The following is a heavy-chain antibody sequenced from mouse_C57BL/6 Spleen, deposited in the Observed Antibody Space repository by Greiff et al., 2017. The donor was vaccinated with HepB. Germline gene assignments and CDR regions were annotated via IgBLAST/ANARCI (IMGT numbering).Heavy chain of an antibody. J-gene: IGHJ4*01. Sequence: QVQLQQSGAELVKPGASVKISCKASGYAFSSYWMNWVKQRPGKGLEWIGQIYPGDGDTNYNGKFKGKATLTADKSSSTAYMQLSSLTSEDSAVYFCARWGDYGAMDYWGQGTSVTVSS. CDR2: IYPGDGDT. V-gene: IGHV1-80*01. D-gene: IGHD2-4*01. CDR1: GYAFSSYW. CDR3: ARWGDYGAMDY.